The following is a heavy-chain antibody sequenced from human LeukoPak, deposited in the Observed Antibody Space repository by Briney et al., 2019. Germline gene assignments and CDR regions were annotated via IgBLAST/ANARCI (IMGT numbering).Heavy chain of an antibody. CDR3: ARVGRSVVIPAATGAYFDY. CDR1: GYTFTGYY. J-gene: IGHJ4*02. Sequence: ASVKVSCKASGYTFTGYYMHWVRQAPGQGLEWMGWINPNSGGTNYAQTFQGRVTVTRDTSISTAYMELSRLRSDDTAVYYCARVGRSVVIPAATGAYFDYWGQGTLVTVSS. D-gene: IGHD2-2*01. CDR2: INPNSGGT. V-gene: IGHV1-2*02.